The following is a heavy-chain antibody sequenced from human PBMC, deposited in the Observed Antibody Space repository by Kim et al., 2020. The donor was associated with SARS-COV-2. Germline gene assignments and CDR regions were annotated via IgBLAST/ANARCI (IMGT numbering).Heavy chain of an antibody. V-gene: IGHV5-51*01. Sequence: GESLKISCKGSGYSFTNYWIGWVRQVPGEGLEWMGIIYPPDSDTICTPSFQGQVTISADKSINTAYLQWSSLRASDTAMYYCGRRYYDSSGFEYFDYWCQ. J-gene: IGHJ4*02. D-gene: IGHD3-22*01. CDR2: IYPPDSDT. CDR1: GYSFTNYW. CDR3: GRRYYDSSGFEYFDY.